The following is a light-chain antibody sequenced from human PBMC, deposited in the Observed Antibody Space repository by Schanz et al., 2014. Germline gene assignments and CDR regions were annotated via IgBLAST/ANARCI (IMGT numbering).Light chain of an antibody. CDR1: SSDVGGHNY. CDR3: SSYTSSRTLV. J-gene: IGLJ1*01. CDR2: DVS. V-gene: IGLV2-14*01. Sequence: QSALTQPASVSGSPGQSITISCTGTSSDVGGHNYVSWYQQHPGKVPKVMIYDVSNRPSGVSNRFSGSKSGNTASLTISGLQAEDEADYYCSSYTSSRTLVFGTGTKLTVL.